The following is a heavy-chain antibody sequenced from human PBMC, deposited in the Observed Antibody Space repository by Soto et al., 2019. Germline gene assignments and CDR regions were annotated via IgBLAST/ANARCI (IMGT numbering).Heavy chain of an antibody. V-gene: IGHV1-2*04. Sequence: QVQLVQSGAEVKKPGASVKVSCKASGYTFNGYYMHWVRQAPGQGLEWMGWINPNSGDTNYAQKFEGWVTMTRDTSISTAYMELTRLTSDDTAMYYCARSCISIVRGGLSGLDYWGQGTLVTVSS. CDR1: GYTFNGYY. J-gene: IGHJ4*02. CDR3: ARSCISIVRGGLSGLDY. D-gene: IGHD3-10*01. CDR2: INPNSGDT.